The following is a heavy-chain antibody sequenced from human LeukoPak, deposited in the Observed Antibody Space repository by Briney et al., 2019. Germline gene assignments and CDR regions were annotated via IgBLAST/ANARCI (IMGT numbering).Heavy chain of an antibody. V-gene: IGHV3-53*01. CDR3: ARNILFAFDI. CDR2: IYNDGST. J-gene: IGHJ3*02. Sequence: GGSLRLSCAASGLTVGSSYMSWVRQAPGKGLEWVSIIYNDGSTYYADSMKGRFTISRDNSKNTLYLQVNSLRAEDTAMYYCARNILFAFDIWGQGTMVTVSS. CDR1: GLTVGSSY.